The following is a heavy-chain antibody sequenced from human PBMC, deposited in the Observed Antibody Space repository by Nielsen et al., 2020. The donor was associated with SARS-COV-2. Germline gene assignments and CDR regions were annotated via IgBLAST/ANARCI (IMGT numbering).Heavy chain of an antibody. CDR2: INHSGST. V-gene: IGHV4-34*01. CDR1: GGSFSGYY. J-gene: IGHJ6*03. Sequence: SETLSLTCAVYGGSFSGYYWSWIRQPPGKGLEWIGEINHSGSTNYNPSLKSRVTISVDTSKNQFSLKLSSVTAADTAVYYCATERSGVVPGPLGIGPWYIYYYMDVWGKGTTVTVSS. D-gene: IGHD2-2*01. CDR3: ATERSGVVPGPLGIGPWYIYYYMDV.